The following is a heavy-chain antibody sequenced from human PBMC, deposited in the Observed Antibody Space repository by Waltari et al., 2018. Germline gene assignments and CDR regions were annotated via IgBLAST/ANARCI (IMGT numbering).Heavy chain of an antibody. J-gene: IGHJ5*01. CDR2: IYTSGST. V-gene: IGHV4-61*02. CDR1: GGSISSGSYY. CDR3: ARDFASYYSSSWYWFDS. D-gene: IGHD6-13*01. Sequence: QVQLQESGPGLVKPSQTLSLTCTVSGGSISSGSYYWSWIRPPAGKGLEWIGRIYTSGSTNYNPSLKIRVTISLDTSKTQFSLKLSSVTAADTAVYYCARDFASYYSSSWYWFDSWGQGTLVTVSS.